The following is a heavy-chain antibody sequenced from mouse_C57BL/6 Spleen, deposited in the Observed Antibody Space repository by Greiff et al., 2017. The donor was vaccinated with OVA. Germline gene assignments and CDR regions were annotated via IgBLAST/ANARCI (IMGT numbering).Heavy chain of an antibody. Sequence: QVQLQQPGAELVKPGASVKLSCKASGYTFTSYWMHWVKQRPGQGLEWIGMIHPNSGSTNYNEKFKSKATLTVDKSSSIAYMQLSSLTSEDSAVYYCARMGDGYYFDYWGQGTTLTVSS. J-gene: IGHJ2*01. CDR2: IHPNSGST. V-gene: IGHV1-64*01. CDR3: ARMGDGYYFDY. CDR1: GYTFTSYW. D-gene: IGHD2-3*01.